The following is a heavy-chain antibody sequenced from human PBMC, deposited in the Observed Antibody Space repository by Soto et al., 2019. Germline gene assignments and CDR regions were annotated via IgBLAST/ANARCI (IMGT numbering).Heavy chain of an antibody. CDR2: ISSSSSYI. CDR3: ARDSSGWYSNTPPFGD. CDR1: GFTFSSYS. Sequence: PGGSLRLPCAASGFTFSSYSMNWFRQAPGKGLEWVSSISSSSSYIYYADSVKGRFTISRDNAKNSLYLQMNSLRAEDTAVYYCARDSSGWYSNTPPFGDWGQGTRVTVSS. J-gene: IGHJ4*02. D-gene: IGHD6-19*01. V-gene: IGHV3-21*01.